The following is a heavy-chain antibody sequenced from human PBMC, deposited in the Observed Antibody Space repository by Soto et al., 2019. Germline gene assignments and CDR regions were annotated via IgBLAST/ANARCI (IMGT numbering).Heavy chain of an antibody. V-gene: IGHV3-48*03. CDR3: ARLLGGHDSGDDYYYAMDV. J-gene: IGHJ6*02. CDR2: SSTSGSTI. D-gene: IGHD4-17*01. Sequence: EVQLVESGGGLEQPGGSLRLSCAASGFTFSRYEMNWVRQAPGKGLEWVSYSSTSGSTIYDANSVKGRFTISRDNAKNSRYLQMNSLRAEDTAVYYCARLLGGHDSGDDYYYAMDVWGQGTTVTVSS. CDR1: GFTFSRYE.